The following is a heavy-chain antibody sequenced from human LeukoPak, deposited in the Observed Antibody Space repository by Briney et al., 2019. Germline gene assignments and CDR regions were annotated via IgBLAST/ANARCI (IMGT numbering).Heavy chain of an antibody. CDR2: INPSGGST. Sequence: ASVKVSCKASGYTFTNYYMHWVRQAPGQGLEWMGIINPSGGSTSYAQKFQGRVTITTDESTSTAYMELSSLRSEDTAVYYCASQTPLYYDSVWGQGTLVTVSS. D-gene: IGHD3-22*01. V-gene: IGHV1-46*01. J-gene: IGHJ4*02. CDR3: ASQTPLYYDSV. CDR1: GYTFTNYY.